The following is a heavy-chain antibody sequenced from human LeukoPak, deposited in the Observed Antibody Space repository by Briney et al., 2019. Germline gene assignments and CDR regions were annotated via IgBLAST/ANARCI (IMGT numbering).Heavy chain of an antibody. D-gene: IGHD3-22*01. Sequence: ASVKVSCKASGYTFTSYGISWVRQAPGQGLEWMGWISAYNGNTNYAQKLQGRVTMTTDTSTSTAYMELRSPRSDDTAVYYCAISGYYDSSGYYRPDGMDVWGQGTTVTVSS. CDR1: GYTFTSYG. CDR2: ISAYNGNT. V-gene: IGHV1-18*01. J-gene: IGHJ6*02. CDR3: AISGYYDSSGYYRPDGMDV.